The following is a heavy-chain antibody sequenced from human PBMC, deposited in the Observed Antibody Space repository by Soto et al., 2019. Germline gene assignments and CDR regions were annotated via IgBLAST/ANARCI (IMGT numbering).Heavy chain of an antibody. CDR1: GGSISSYY. CDR3: GGKNYDSSGYFDY. V-gene: IGHV4-59*01. CDR2: MYYSGST. D-gene: IGHD3-22*01. J-gene: IGHJ4*02. Sequence: ETLCRACPVSGGSISSYYWSWIRQPPGKGLEWIGYMYYSGSTNYNPSLKSRVTISVDTSKNQSSLKLSSVTAADTAVYYCGGKNYDSSGYFDYWGQGTLVTVYS.